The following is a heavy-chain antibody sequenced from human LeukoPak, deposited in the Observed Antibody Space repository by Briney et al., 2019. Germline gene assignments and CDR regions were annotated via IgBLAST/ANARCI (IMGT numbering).Heavy chain of an antibody. J-gene: IGHJ6*02. CDR1: GFTFSSYG. CDR2: ISYDGSNK. CDR3: AKVDCSGGSCYGWYYYYYGMDV. Sequence: GGSLRLSCAASGFTFSSYGMHWVRQAPGKGLEWVAVISYDGSNKYYADSVKGRFTISRDNSKNTLYLQMNSLRAEDTAVYYCAKVDCSGGSCYGWYYYYYGMDVWGQGTTVTVSS. V-gene: IGHV3-30*18. D-gene: IGHD2-15*01.